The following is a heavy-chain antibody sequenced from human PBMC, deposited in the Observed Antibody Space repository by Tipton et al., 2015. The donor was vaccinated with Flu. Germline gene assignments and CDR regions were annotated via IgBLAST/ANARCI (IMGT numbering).Heavy chain of an antibody. CDR2: IYYSGST. J-gene: IGHJ5*02. V-gene: IGHV4-31*03. CDR3: ARWVVAATPTNNWFDP. CDR1: GGSISSGGYY. D-gene: IGHD2-15*01. Sequence: LRLSCTVSGGSISSGGYYWSWIRQHPGKGLEWIGYIYYSGSTYYNPSLKSRVTISVDTSKNQFSLKLSSVTAADTAVYYCARWVVAATPTNNWFDPWGQGTLVTVSS.